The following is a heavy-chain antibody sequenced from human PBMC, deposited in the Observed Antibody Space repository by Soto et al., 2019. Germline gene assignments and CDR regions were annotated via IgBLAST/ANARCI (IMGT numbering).Heavy chain of an antibody. CDR1: GYSFTSYW. J-gene: IGHJ4*02. V-gene: IGHV5-10-1*01. CDR2: IDPSDSYT. CDR3: KRQKHNGYKVDCDD. Sequence: GESLQISCKGSGYSFTSYWISWVRQMPGKGLEWMGRIDPSDSYTNYSPSFQGHVTISADKSISTAYLQWSSLKASDTAMYYCKRQKHNGYKVDCDDSDQATGVTVA. D-gene: IGHD1-20*01.